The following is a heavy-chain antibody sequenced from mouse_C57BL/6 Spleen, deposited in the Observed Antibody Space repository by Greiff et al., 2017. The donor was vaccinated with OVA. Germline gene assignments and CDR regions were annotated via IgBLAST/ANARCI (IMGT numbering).Heavy chain of an antibody. V-gene: IGHV1-59*01. CDR3: AREGYSNFWFAY. CDR1: GYTFTSYW. Sequence: VQLQQSGAELVRPGTSVKLSCKASGYTFTSYWMHWVKQRPGQGLEWIGVIDPSDSYTNYNQKFKGKATLTVDTSSSTAYMQLSSLTSEDSAVYYCAREGYSNFWFAYWGQGTLVTVSA. D-gene: IGHD2-5*01. CDR2: IDPSDSYT. J-gene: IGHJ3*01.